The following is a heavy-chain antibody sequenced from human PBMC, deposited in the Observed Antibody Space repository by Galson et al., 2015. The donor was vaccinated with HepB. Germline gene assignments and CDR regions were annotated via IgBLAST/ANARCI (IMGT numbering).Heavy chain of an antibody. CDR2: INAGNGNT. J-gene: IGHJ4*02. CDR1: GYNFITSA. V-gene: IGHV1-3*01. CDR3: ANSTRNYFDY. Sequence: SVKVSCKASGYNFITSAMQWARQAPGQRLEWMGWINAGNGNTRYSQKFQGRVTITRDTSASTVYLELSSLRSEDTAVYYCANSTRNYFDYWGQGTLVTVSS. D-gene: IGHD2-15*01.